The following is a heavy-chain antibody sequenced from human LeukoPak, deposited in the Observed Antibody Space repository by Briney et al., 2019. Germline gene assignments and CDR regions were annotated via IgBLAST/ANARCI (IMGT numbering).Heavy chain of an antibody. CDR1: GYSISSGYY. J-gene: IGHJ4*02. CDR2: IYHSGST. CDR3: ARGWDSSGWYILFGY. V-gene: IGHV4-38-2*01. Sequence: PSETLSLTCAVSGYSISSGYYWGWIRQPPGKGLEWIGSIYHSGSTYYNPPLKSRVTIPVDTSKNQFSLKLSSVTAADTAVYYCARGWDSSGWYILFGYWGQGTLVTVSS. D-gene: IGHD6-19*01.